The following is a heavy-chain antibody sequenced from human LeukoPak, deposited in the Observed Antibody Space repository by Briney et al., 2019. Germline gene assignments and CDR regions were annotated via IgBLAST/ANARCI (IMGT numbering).Heavy chain of an antibody. CDR3: VRGYSFGPYGMDV. D-gene: IGHD2-15*01. J-gene: IGHJ6*02. Sequence: PGGSLRLSCSASGXPFSSYAMHWVRQAPGKGLEYVSAISDSGGSTYYADSVKGRFIISRDNSKNTLYLQMSSLRAEDTAVYFCVRGYSFGPYGMDVWGQGTTVTVSS. V-gene: IGHV3-64D*09. CDR1: GXPFSSYA. CDR2: ISDSGGST.